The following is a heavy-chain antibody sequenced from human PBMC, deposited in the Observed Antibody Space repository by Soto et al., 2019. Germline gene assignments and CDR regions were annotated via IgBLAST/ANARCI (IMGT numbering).Heavy chain of an antibody. CDR3: ANLMEVFGVVIGPLDAFDI. V-gene: IGHV3-23*01. CDR1: GFTLSSYA. D-gene: IGHD3-3*01. CDR2: ISGSGGST. J-gene: IGHJ3*02. Sequence: GGSLRLSCAASGFTLSSYAMSWVRQAPGKGLEWVSAISGSGGSTYYADSVKGRFTISRDNSKNTLYLQMNSLRAEDTAVYYYANLMEVFGVVIGPLDAFDIWGQGTMVTVSS.